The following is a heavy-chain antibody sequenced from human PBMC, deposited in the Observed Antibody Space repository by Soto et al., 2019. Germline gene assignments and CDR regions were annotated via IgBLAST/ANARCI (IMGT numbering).Heavy chain of an antibody. D-gene: IGHD2-15*01. J-gene: IGHJ4*02. Sequence: GGSLRLSCAASVFTFSGYTMNLVRQAPGKGLEWVSSISSSSSYIYYADSVKGRFTISRDNAKNSLYLHMNSLRDEDTAVYYCASRYCSGGSCDFEYWGQGTMVAVSS. V-gene: IGHV3-21*01. CDR1: VFTFSGYT. CDR3: ASRYCSGGSCDFEY. CDR2: ISSSSSYI.